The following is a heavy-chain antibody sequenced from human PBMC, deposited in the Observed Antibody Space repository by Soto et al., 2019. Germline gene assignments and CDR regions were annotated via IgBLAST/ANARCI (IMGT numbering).Heavy chain of an antibody. J-gene: IGHJ2*01. CDR2: ISGTGGSS. D-gene: IGHD6-19*01. V-gene: IGHV3-23*01. Sequence: EVQLLESGGGLVQPGGSLRLSCAASGFTFSTYTMSWVRQAPGKGMECVSAISGTGGSSSYTDSVKGRFTISRDNSKNTLSLQMDSLRVEDTARYYCAKRAEAGRNWYFDLWGRGTLVTVSS. CDR3: AKRAEAGRNWYFDL. CDR1: GFTFSTYT.